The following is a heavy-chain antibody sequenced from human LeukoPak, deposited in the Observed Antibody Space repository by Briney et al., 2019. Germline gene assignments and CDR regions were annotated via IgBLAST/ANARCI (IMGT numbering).Heavy chain of an antibody. V-gene: IGHV1-69*13. CDR2: ITPVFGTA. CDR1: GGTFSSYA. Sequence: SVKVSCKASGGTFSSYAISWVRQAPGQGLEWMGGITPVFGTAHYAQQFQGRVTITADESTSTAYLELSSLRSGDTAVYYCARVIYDLDYWGQGTLVTVSS. CDR3: ARVIYDLDY. D-gene: IGHD5/OR15-5a*01. J-gene: IGHJ4*02.